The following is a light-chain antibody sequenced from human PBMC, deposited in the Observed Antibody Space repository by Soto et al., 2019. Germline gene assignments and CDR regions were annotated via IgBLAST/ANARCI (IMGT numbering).Light chain of an antibody. CDR3: QQYGTPRSVT. V-gene: IGKV3-20*01. CDR2: GAS. J-gene: IGKJ5*01. CDR1: QSVSTSY. Sequence: EIVWTPSPGTLSLSPWETATLSSRPSQSVSTSYLAWYQQKPGQAPRLIIYGASGRADGIPHRFSGSGFGTDFTLTISKVEPEDFAVYYCQQYGTPRSVTFGQGTRLEIK.